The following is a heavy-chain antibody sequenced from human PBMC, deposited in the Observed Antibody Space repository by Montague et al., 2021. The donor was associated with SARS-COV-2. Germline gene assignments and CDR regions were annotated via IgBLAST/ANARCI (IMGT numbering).Heavy chain of an antibody. Sequence: TLSLTCTVSGGSISSGDDYWTWIRQHPGKGLEWIGYIYYTRSTYYNPSLKSRVTISLDTSKNQFSLKLSSVTAADTAVYFCVNENWNNGQGFDPWGQGTLVTVSS. D-gene: IGHD1/OR15-1a*01. CDR1: GGSISSGDDY. CDR2: IYYTRST. V-gene: IGHV4-31*03. J-gene: IGHJ5*02. CDR3: VNENWNNGQGFDP.